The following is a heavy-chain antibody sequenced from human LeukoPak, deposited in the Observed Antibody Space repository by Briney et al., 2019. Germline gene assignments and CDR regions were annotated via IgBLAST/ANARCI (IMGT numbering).Heavy chain of an antibody. Sequence: SETLSLTCTVSGGFISTYYWSWIRQPPGKGLEWIGYIYYSGSTNYNPSLKSRVTISVDTSKNQFSLKLNSVTAADTAAYYCTRAVTPQPFFDYWGQGTLVTVSS. CDR3: TRAVTPQPFFDY. CDR2: IYYSGST. V-gene: IGHV4-59*01. CDR1: GGFISTYY. J-gene: IGHJ4*02. D-gene: IGHD2-21*02.